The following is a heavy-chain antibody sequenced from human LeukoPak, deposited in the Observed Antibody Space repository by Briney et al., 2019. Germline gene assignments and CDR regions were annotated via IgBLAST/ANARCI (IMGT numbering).Heavy chain of an antibody. D-gene: IGHD2-21*02. Sequence: PGGSLRLSCAASGFIFRNYAMTWVRQAPGKGLEWVSGINWNGGSTGYADSVKGRFTISRDNAKNSLYLQMNSLRAEDTALYYCARDNCGGDCYVDYWGQGTLVTVSS. CDR3: ARDNCGGDCYVDY. V-gene: IGHV3-20*04. CDR1: GFIFRNYA. CDR2: INWNGGST. J-gene: IGHJ4*02.